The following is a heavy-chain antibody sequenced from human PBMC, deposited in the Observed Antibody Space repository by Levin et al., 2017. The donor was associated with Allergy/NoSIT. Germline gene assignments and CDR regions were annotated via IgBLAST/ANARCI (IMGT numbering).Heavy chain of an antibody. Sequence: PSETLSLTCTVSGGSISSSSYYWGWIRQPPGKGLEWIGSIYFSGSTYYNPSLKSRVTISVDTSKNQFSLKLSSVTAADTAVYYCARGAYSSIWYFPYYFDYWGQGTLVTVSS. CDR2: IYFSGST. CDR1: GGSISSSSYY. J-gene: IGHJ4*02. D-gene: IGHD6-13*01. CDR3: ARGAYSSIWYFPYYFDY. V-gene: IGHV4-39*07.